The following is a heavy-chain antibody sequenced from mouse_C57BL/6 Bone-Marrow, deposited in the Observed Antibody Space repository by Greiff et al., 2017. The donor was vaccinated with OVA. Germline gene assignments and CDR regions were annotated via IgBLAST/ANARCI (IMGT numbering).Heavy chain of an antibody. CDR1: GYAFSSSW. Sequence: VQLQQSGPELVKPGASVKISCKASGYAFSSSWMNWVKQRPGKGLEWIGRIYPGDGDTNYNGKFKGKATLTADKSSSTAYMQLSSLTSEDSAVYFCARDGGNPYAMDYWGQGTSVTVSS. CDR2: IYPGDGDT. CDR3: ARDGGNPYAMDY. J-gene: IGHJ4*01. V-gene: IGHV1-82*01. D-gene: IGHD2-1*01.